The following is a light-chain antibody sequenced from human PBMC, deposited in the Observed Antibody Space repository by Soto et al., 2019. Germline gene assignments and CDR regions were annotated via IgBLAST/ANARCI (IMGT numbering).Light chain of an antibody. Sequence: SALTQPASVTGSPGQSITISCTGTSSDVGGYNYVSWYQHHPGKAPKLMIYDVSNRPSGVSNRFSGSKSGNTASLTISGLQPEDKADYYCSSYTTSNTRQIVFGTGTKVTVL. CDR2: DVS. J-gene: IGLJ1*01. CDR3: SSYTTSNTRQIV. CDR1: SSDVGGYNY. V-gene: IGLV2-14*03.